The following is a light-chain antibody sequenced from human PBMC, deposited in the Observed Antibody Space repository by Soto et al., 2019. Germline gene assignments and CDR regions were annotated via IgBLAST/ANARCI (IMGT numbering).Light chain of an antibody. CDR2: VAS. CDR3: QHYNSYSEA. CDR1: RPISNC. Sequence: MQMTQSQSSVSAYVGDRVTITCRASRPISNCLAWYQQKPGKAPKLLIYVASALHSGVPSRFSGSGSGTEFTLTISSLQPDDFATYYCQHYNSYSEAFGQGTKVDIK. V-gene: IGKV1D-16*01. J-gene: IGKJ1*01.